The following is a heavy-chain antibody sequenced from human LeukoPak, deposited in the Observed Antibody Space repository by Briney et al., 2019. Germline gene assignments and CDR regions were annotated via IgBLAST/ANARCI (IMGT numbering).Heavy chain of an antibody. CDR1: GYSFTSYW. V-gene: IGHV5-51*01. CDR3: ARSRMVWGVINDWFDP. Sequence: GESLKISCKGSGYSFTSYWIGWVRQMPGKGLEWMGIIYPGDSDTRYSPSFPGQVTISADKSISTAYLQWSSLKASDTAMYYCARSRMVWGVINDWFDPWGQGTLLTVSS. CDR2: IYPGDSDT. J-gene: IGHJ5*02. D-gene: IGHD3-10*01.